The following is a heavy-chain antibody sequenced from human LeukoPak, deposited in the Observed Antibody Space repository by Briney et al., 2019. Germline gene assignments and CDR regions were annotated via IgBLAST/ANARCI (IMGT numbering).Heavy chain of an antibody. J-gene: IGHJ4*02. CDR2: ISGSGGST. CDR3: AKDHYSGYDSFDY. CDR1: GFTFSSYG. V-gene: IGHV3-23*01. Sequence: PGGSLRLSCAASGFTFSSYGMSWVRQAPGKGLEWVSAISGSGGSTYYADSVKGRFTISRDNSKNTLYLQMNSLRAEDTAVYYCAKDHYSGYDSFDYWGQGTLVTVSS. D-gene: IGHD5-12*01.